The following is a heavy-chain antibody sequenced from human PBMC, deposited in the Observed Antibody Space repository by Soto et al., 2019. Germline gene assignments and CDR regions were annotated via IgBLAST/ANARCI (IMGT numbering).Heavy chain of an antibody. V-gene: IGHV4-34*01. CDR1: SGSFSGYY. CDR3: ARAPKVSGSSQTRPDF. D-gene: IGHD6-6*01. Sequence: SSETLSLTCSIYSGSFSGYYWSWIRQPPGKGLEWIGEISQSGNTNYSPSLKSRVSISIDTSKKQFSLNLASVSAADTAVYYCARAPKVSGSSQTRPDFWGQGTLVTVSS. CDR2: ISQSGNT. J-gene: IGHJ4*02.